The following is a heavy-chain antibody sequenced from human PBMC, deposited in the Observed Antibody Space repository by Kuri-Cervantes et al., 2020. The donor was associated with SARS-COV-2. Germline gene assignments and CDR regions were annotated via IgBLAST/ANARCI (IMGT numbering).Heavy chain of an antibody. CDR1: GFTFGDYA. J-gene: IGHJ1*01. CDR3: ARSCTYARCSEYFQH. D-gene: IGHD2-8*01. Sequence: GGSLRLSCTASGFTFGDYAMSWFRQAPGKGLEWVSIIYAGGGTYYADSVKGQFTISRDISKNTVFLQMNRLRPEDTAVYYCARSCTYARCSEYFQHWGQGTLVTVSS. CDR2: IYAGGGT. V-gene: IGHV3-66*02.